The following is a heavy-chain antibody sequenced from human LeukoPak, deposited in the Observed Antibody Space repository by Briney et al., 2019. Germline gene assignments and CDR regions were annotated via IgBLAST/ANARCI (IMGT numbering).Heavy chain of an antibody. D-gene: IGHD3-10*01. CDR1: GYTFYSYG. CDR3: GRGGRAIDY. V-gene: IGHV1-18*01. J-gene: IGHJ4*02. CDR2: INPYNGHT. Sequence: ASVKVSCKASGYTFYSYGIIWVRQAPGQGLEWMGWINPYNGHTNYGQKFQAGVTMTTDTSTSTAYLELRSLRFDDTAVYYCGRGGRAIDYWGQGTLVTVSS.